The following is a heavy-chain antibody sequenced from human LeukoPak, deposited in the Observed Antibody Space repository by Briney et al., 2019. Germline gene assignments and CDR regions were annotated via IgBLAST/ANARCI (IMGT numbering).Heavy chain of an antibody. V-gene: IGHV4-30-4*01. CDR1: GGSISSGDYY. CDR2: IYYSGST. Sequence: SQTLSLTCTVSGGSISSGDYYWSWIRQPPGKGLEWIGYIYYSGSTYYNPSLKSRVTISVDTSKNQFSLKLSSVPAADTAVYYCARDLWGGNYFDYWGQGTLVTVSS. J-gene: IGHJ4*02. D-gene: IGHD2-21*01. CDR3: ARDLWGGNYFDY.